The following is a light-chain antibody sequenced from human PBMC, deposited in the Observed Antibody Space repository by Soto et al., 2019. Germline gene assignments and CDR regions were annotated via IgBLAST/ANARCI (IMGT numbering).Light chain of an antibody. Sequence: EIVLTQSPGTLSLSPGARATLSCRASQSVSSSYLAWYQQKPGQAPRLLIYGASSRATGIPDRFSGSGSGTDFTITISRLEPEDCAVYDCQQYGSSPETFGQGTKVDIK. CDR3: QQYGSSPET. CDR2: GAS. V-gene: IGKV3-20*01. J-gene: IGKJ1*01. CDR1: QSVSSSY.